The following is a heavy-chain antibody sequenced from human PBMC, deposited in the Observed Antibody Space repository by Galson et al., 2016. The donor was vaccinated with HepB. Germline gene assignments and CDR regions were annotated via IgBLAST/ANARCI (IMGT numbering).Heavy chain of an antibody. CDR1: GGSISSYY. J-gene: IGHJ3*02. CDR2: IYYSGST. D-gene: IGHD2-2*01. CDR3: ARVRPNIVVVSAGAFDI. V-gene: IGHV4-59*01. Sequence: SETLSLTCTVSGGSISSYYWSWIRQPPGKGLEWIGYIYYSGSTNYNPSLKSRVIISVDTSKNQFSLKLSSVTAADTAVYYCARVRPNIVVVSAGAFDIWGQGTMVTVSS.